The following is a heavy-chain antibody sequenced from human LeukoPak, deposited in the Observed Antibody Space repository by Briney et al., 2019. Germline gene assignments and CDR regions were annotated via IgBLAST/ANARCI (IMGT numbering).Heavy chain of an antibody. CDR1: GFTFSNAW. Sequence: PGGSLGLSCAASGFTFSNAWMSWVRQAPGKGLEWVGRIKSKTDGGTTDYAAPVKGRFTISRDDSKNTLYLQMNSLKTEDTAVYYCTTAIIYAHFDYWGQGTLVTVSS. J-gene: IGHJ4*02. CDR2: IKSKTDGGTT. CDR3: TTAIIYAHFDY. V-gene: IGHV3-15*01. D-gene: IGHD3-16*01.